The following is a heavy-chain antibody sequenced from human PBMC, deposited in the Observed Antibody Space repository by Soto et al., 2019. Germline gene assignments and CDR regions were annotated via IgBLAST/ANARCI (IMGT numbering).Heavy chain of an antibody. J-gene: IGHJ4*02. Sequence: QVQLVQSGAEVKKPGASVKVSCKASGYTFTGYYMHWVRQAPGQGLEWMGWINPNSGDTNYAQKFQGRVTMTRDTSISTAYMELSRLRSDDTAVYYCASYDGGFPVTVDYWGQGTLVTVSS. CDR2: INPNSGDT. D-gene: IGHD4-17*01. CDR3: ASYDGGFPVTVDY. V-gene: IGHV1-2*02. CDR1: GYTFTGYY.